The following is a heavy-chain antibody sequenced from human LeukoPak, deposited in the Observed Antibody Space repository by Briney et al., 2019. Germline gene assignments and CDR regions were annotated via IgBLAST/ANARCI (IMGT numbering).Heavy chain of an antibody. D-gene: IGHD2-15*01. CDR3: ATAFHYCSGGSCYQQQFDY. V-gene: IGHV3-30*02. CDR2: IRYDGSNK. J-gene: IGHJ4*02. CDR1: GFTFNHYG. Sequence: PGGSLRLSCAASGFTFNHYGMHWVRPAPGKGLEWVAFIRYDGSNKYYADSVKGRFTISRDNSKNTLYLQMNSLRAEDTAVYYCATAFHYCSGGSCYQQQFDYWGQGTLVTVSS.